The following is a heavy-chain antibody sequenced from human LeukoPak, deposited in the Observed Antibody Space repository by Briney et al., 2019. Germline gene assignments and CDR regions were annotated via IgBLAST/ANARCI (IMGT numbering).Heavy chain of an antibody. J-gene: IGHJ4*02. V-gene: IGHV4-38-2*02. D-gene: IGHD2-15*01. CDR1: DYSISSGYY. CDR3: ARDTRTAQGFDY. CDR2: IVQSGHT. Sequence: PSETLSLTCTVSDYSISSGYYWGWIRQPPGQGLEWTGSIVQSGHTYYSPSLKSRVTISVDTSNNRFSLSLSAVTAADTAIYYCARDTRTAQGFDYWGQGILVTVSS.